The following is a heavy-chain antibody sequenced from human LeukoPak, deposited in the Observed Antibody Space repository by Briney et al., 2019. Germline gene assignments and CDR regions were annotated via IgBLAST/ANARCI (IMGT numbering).Heavy chain of an antibody. D-gene: IGHD3-3*01. CDR1: GGSISSYY. CDR3: ARVRDFWSGLYFDY. Sequence: KTSETLSLTCTVSGGSISSYYRSWIRQPPGKGLEWIGYIYYSGSTNYNPSLKSRVTISVDTSKNQFSLKLSPVTAADTAVYYCARVRDFWSGLYFDYWGQGTLVTVSS. V-gene: IGHV4-59*01. CDR2: IYYSGST. J-gene: IGHJ4*02.